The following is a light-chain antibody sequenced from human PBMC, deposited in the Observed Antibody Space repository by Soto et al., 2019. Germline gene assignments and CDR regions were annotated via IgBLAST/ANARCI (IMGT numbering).Light chain of an antibody. CDR3: QQYNSHSET. CDR1: QSVSNW. V-gene: IGKV1-5*03. J-gene: IGKJ1*01. Sequence: DIQVTQSPSTLSASVGDIVTITCRTSQSVSNWLAWYQQKPGKAPKLLIHQASSLASGVPSRFSGGGSGTEFTLTINSLQADDVATYYCQQYNSHSETFGQGTKVEVK. CDR2: QAS.